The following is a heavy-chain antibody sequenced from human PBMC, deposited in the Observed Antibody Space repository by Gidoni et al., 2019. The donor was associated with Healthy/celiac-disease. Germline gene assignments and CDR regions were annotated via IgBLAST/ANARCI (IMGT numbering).Heavy chain of an antibody. D-gene: IGHD6-13*01. CDR3: ARHRYSSSRPFDY. Sequence: QLQLQESGPGLVKPSETLSLTCTVSGGSISSSSYYWGWIRQPPGKGLEWIGSIYYSGSTYYNPSLKSLATISVDTSKNQFSLKLSSVTAADTAVYYCARHRYSSSRPFDYWGQGTLVTVSS. CDR1: GGSISSSSYY. V-gene: IGHV4-39*01. J-gene: IGHJ4*02. CDR2: IYYSGST.